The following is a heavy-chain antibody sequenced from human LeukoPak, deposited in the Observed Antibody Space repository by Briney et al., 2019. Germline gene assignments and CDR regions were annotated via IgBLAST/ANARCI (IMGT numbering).Heavy chain of an antibody. Sequence: SETLSLTCTVSGGSISSSSSYWSWIRQPPGKGLEWIGEINHSGSTNYNPSLKSRVTISVDTSKNQFSLKLSSVTAADTAVYYCARTLGGIAAVSDYWGQGTLVTVSS. CDR1: GGSISSSSSY. CDR2: INHSGST. D-gene: IGHD6-13*01. CDR3: ARTLGGIAAVSDY. J-gene: IGHJ4*02. V-gene: IGHV4-39*07.